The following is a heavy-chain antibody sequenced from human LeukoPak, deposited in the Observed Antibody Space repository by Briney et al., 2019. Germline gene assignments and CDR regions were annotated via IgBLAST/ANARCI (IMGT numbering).Heavy chain of an antibody. CDR2: IKQDGSEK. Sequence: GGSLRLSCAASGFTFNDYWMTWVRQAPGKGLEWVANIKQDGSEKYYADSVKGRLTISRDNAKNSLYLQMNSLRAEDTAVYYCARGGATTFGLWGNAFDIWGQGTMVTVSS. D-gene: IGHD3-3*01. CDR1: GFTFNDYW. CDR3: ARGGATTFGLWGNAFDI. V-gene: IGHV3-7*01. J-gene: IGHJ3*02.